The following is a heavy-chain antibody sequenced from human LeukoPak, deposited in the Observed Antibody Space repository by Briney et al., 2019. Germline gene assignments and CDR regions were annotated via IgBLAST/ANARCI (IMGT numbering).Heavy chain of an antibody. CDR1: GGSISSSSYY. CDR2: IYYSGST. CDR3: ARLPEGLFDY. D-gene: IGHD1-14*01. Sequence: PSETLSLTCTVSGGSISSSSYYWGWIRQPPGKGLEWIGSIYYSGSTYYNPSLKSRVTISVVTSKNQFSLKLSSVTAADTAVYYCARLPEGLFDYWGQGTLVTVSS. V-gene: IGHV4-39*01. J-gene: IGHJ4*02.